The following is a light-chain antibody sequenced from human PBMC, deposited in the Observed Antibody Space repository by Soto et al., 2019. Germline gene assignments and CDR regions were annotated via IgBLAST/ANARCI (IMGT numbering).Light chain of an antibody. CDR1: HSLVHSDGNTY. V-gene: IGKV2-24*01. CDR2: KTS. Sequence: DIVLTQTPLSSPVTLGQPASISCRSSHSLVHSDGNTYLSWLQQRPGQPPRLLIYKTSNRFSGVPNRISGSRAGTDFTLSISRVEAEDVGIYYCMQATQLPLTFGQGTKLEIK. J-gene: IGKJ2*01. CDR3: MQATQLPLT.